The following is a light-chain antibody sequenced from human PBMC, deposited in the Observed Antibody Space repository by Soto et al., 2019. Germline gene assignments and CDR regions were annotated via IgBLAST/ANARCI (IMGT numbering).Light chain of an antibody. J-gene: IGKJ5*01. CDR2: AAS. Sequence: DIQMTQSPSTLSASVGDRVTITCRASQSISSWLAWYQQKPGKAPKLPIYAASTLESGVPSRFSATVSGTEFSLTITSLQPEDFATYYCQQLFDSPITFGQGTRLEIK. CDR1: QSISSW. V-gene: IGKV1-5*01. CDR3: QQLFDSPIT.